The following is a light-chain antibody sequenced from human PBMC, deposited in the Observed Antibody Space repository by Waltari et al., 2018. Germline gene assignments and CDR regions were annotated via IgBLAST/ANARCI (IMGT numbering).Light chain of an antibody. CDR1: SSDIGAYKH. CDR3: TSFTSSATWV. CDR2: EVS. J-gene: IGLJ3*02. V-gene: IGLV2-14*01. Sequence: SALPQPASVSGSPGQSITISCSGTSSDIGAYKHVSWYQQHPGKAPKLMIYEVSNRPSGVSNRFSGSKSGNTASLTISGLQADDESHYYCTSFTSSATWVFGGGTKVTVL.